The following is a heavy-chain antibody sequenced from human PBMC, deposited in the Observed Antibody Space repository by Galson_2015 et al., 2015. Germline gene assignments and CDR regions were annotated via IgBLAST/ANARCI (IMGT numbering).Heavy chain of an antibody. V-gene: IGHV3-7*05. CDR3: ASQTWTGYFDY. Sequence: SLRLSCAASGFTFSSYWMSWVRQAPGKGLEWVANIKQDGSEKYYVDSVKGRFTISRDNAKNSLYLQMNSLRAEDTAIYYCASQTWTGYFDYWGQGTTVTVSS. J-gene: IGHJ4*02. CDR2: IKQDGSEK. D-gene: IGHD3-10*01. CDR1: GFTFSSYW.